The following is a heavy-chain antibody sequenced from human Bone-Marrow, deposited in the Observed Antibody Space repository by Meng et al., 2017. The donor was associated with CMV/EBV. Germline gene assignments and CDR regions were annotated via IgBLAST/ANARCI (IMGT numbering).Heavy chain of an antibody. Sequence: GGSLRLSCAASGFTFSSCSMNWVRQAPGKGLEWVSSISSSSSYIYYADSVKGRFTISRDNAKNSLYLQMNSLRAEDTAVYYCARDDCSSTSCYWSFSYYYYGMDVWGQGTTVTVSS. V-gene: IGHV3-21*01. CDR1: GFTFSSCS. J-gene: IGHJ6*02. D-gene: IGHD2-2*01. CDR2: ISSSSSYI. CDR3: ARDDCSSTSCYWSFSYYYYGMDV.